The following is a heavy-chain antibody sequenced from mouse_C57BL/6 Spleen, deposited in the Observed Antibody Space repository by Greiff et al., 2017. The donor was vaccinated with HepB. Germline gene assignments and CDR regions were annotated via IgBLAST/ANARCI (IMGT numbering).Heavy chain of an antibody. CDR2: IDPSDSYT. Sequence: VQLQQPGAELVMPGASVKLSCKASGYTFTSYWMHWVKQRPGQGLEWIGEIDPSDSYTNYNQKFKGKSTLTVDKSSSTAYMQLSSLTSEDSAVYYCARGEGYYLAYWGQGTLVTVSA. D-gene: IGHD2-3*01. CDR1: GYTFTSYW. V-gene: IGHV1-69*01. CDR3: ARGEGYYLAY. J-gene: IGHJ3*01.